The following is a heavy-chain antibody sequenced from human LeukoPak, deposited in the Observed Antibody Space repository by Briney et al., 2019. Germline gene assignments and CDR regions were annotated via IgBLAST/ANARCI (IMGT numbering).Heavy chain of an antibody. D-gene: IGHD3-22*01. CDR1: GFTFSSYE. J-gene: IGHJ4*02. Sequence: GGSLRLSCAASGFTFSSYEMNWVRQAPGKGLEWVSYISNSGSTINYADSVKGRFTISRDNAKNSLYLQMNSLRAEDTAVYYCARATSQNYYDSSGYSYWGQGTLVTVSS. CDR2: ISNSGSTI. V-gene: IGHV3-48*03. CDR3: ARATSQNYYDSSGYSY.